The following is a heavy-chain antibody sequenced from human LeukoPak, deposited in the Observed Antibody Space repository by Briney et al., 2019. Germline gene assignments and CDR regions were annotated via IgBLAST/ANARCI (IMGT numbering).Heavy chain of an antibody. J-gene: IGHJ4*02. CDR2: ISSSSSYI. Sequence: GGSLRLSCAASGFTFSSYSMNWVRQAPGKGLEWASSISSSSSYIYYADSVKGRFTISRDNAKNSLYLQMNSLRAEDTAVYYCARQYCSGGSYYSSYWGQGTLVTVSS. CDR1: GFTFSSYS. V-gene: IGHV3-21*01. D-gene: IGHD2-15*01. CDR3: ARQYCSGGSYYSSY.